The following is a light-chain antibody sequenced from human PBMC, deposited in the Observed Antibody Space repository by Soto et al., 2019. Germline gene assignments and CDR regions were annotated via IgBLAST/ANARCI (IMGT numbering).Light chain of an antibody. V-gene: IGLV2-14*01. CDR3: RSYTSSSTLYV. CDR2: DVR. CDR1: SSDVGGYNY. J-gene: IGLJ1*01. Sequence: QSALTQPASVSGSPGQSITISCTGTSSDVGGYNYVSWYQQHPGKAPKLMIYDVRNRPSGVSNRFSGSKSGNTASLTISGLQAEDEADYDCRSYTSSSTLYVFGTGTKVTVL.